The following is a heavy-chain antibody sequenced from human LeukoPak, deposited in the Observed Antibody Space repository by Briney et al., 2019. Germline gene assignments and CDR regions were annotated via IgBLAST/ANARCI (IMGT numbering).Heavy chain of an antibody. CDR3: ARRVPVFYDSSGHLDY. J-gene: IGHJ4*02. V-gene: IGHV4-4*02. D-gene: IGHD3-22*01. CDR1: GGSISSSNW. Sequence: PSETLSLTCAVSGGSISSSNWWSWVRQPPGKGLEWIGEIYHSGSTNYNPSLKSRVTISVDKSKNQFSLKLSSVTAADTAEYYCARRVPVFYDSSGHLDYWGQGTLVTVSS. CDR2: IYHSGST.